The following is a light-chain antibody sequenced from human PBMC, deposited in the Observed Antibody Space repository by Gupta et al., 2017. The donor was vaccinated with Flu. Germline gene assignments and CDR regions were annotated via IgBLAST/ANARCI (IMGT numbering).Light chain of an antibody. Sequence: IGNNYVSWYQQIPGSAPKLLIYDNNNRPSGIPGRFSGTRSGTSATLAITGLQTGDEADYYCSTWDSKVAAWVFGGGTRLTVL. V-gene: IGLV1-51*01. CDR2: DNN. J-gene: IGLJ3*02. CDR1: IGNNY. CDR3: STWDSKVAAWV.